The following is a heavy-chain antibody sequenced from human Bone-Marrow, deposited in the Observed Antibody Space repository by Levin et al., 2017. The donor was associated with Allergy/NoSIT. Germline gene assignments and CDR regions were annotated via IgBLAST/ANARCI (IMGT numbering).Heavy chain of an antibody. V-gene: IGHV3-74*01. Sequence: GESLKISCAASGFTFSSYWMHWVRQVPGRGPLWVSRINSDGSSTNYADSVKGRFTISRDNAKNTLYLQMNSLRAEDTAVYYCAFSTISNLFDYWGQGTLVTVSS. D-gene: IGHD2-2*01. CDR3: AFSTISNLFDY. J-gene: IGHJ4*02. CDR2: INSDGSST. CDR1: GFTFSSYW.